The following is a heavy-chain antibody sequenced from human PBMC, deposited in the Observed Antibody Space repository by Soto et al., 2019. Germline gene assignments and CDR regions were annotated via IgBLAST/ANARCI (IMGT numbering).Heavy chain of an antibody. Sequence: ASVKVSCKASGYTFTSYAMHWVRQAPGQRLEWMGWINAGNGNTKYSQKFQGRVTITRDTSASTAYMELSSLRSEDTAVYYCARAQDYYDILTGYFLYWGQGTLVTVSS. J-gene: IGHJ4*02. CDR1: GYTFTSYA. CDR2: INAGNGNT. V-gene: IGHV1-3*01. CDR3: ARAQDYYDILTGYFLY. D-gene: IGHD3-9*01.